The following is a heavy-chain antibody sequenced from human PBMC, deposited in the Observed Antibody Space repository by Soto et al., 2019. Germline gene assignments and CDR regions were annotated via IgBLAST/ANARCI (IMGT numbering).Heavy chain of an antibody. V-gene: IGHV1-3*01. Sequence: ASVKVSCKASGNTVPNYAIHWVRQAPGQRLEWMGWINGGNGNTYYSEHFQGRVTSTRDTSAGTVYMQLSSLTSEDTAVYYCARDDSGFSGSHYIDYFNYWGQGARVTVSS. CDR2: INGGNGNT. D-gene: IGHD1-26*01. CDR3: ARDDSGFSGSHYIDYFNY. CDR1: GNTVPNYA. J-gene: IGHJ4*02.